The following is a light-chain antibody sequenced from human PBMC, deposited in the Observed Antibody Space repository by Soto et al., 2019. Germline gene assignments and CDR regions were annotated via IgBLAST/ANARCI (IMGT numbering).Light chain of an antibody. CDR1: SSDVGGYNY. CDR2: EVT. J-gene: IGLJ2*01. Sequence: QSALTQPPSASGSPGQSVTISCTGTSSDVGGYNYVSWYQQHPGKAPKLIIYEVTKRPSGVPDRFSGSKSGNTASLTVSGLHADDEADYYCSSYAGSNNFFGGGTKLTV. V-gene: IGLV2-8*01. CDR3: SSYAGSNNF.